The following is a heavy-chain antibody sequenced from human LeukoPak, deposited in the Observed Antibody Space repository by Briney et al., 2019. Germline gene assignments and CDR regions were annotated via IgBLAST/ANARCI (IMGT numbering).Heavy chain of an antibody. CDR2: INSDGSST. J-gene: IGHJ3*02. CDR1: GFTFSSYW. V-gene: IGHV3-74*01. CDR3: ARDVYYGSGSYSNDAFDI. D-gene: IGHD3-10*01. Sequence: QPGESLRLSCAASGFTFSSYWMHWVRQDPGKGLVWVSRINSDGSSTTYADSVKGRFTISRDNAKNTLYLQMNSLRAEDTAVYYCARDVYYGSGSYSNDAFDIWGQGTMVTVSS.